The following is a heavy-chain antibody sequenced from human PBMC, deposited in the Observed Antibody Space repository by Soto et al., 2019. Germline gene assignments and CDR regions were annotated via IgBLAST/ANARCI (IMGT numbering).Heavy chain of an antibody. CDR3: AMVRDLSNYYYYGMDV. V-gene: IGHV1-18*01. J-gene: IGHJ6*02. D-gene: IGHD3-10*01. CDR1: GYTFTSYG. Sequence: QVQLVQSGAEVKKPGASVKVSCKASGYTFTSYGISWVRQAPGQGLEWMGWISAYNGNTNYAQKLQGRVTMTTDTAQRTAYMELRSLRSDDTAVYYCAMVRDLSNYYYYGMDVWGQGTTVTVSS. CDR2: ISAYNGNT.